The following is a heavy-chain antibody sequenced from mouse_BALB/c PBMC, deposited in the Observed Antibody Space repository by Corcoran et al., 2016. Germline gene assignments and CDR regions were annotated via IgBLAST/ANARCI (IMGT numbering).Heavy chain of an antibody. J-gene: IGHJ2*01. CDR3: ARGGFLD. V-gene: IGHV1S56*01. CDR2: IYPVDGST. CDR1: GYTFTSYD. Sequence: QVQLQQSGPELVKPGAFVKISCKASGYTFTSYDIKWVKQRPGQGLEWIGWIYPVDGSTKYNEKFKGKATLTEDKSSSTAYMQLSSLTSENSAVYFCARGGFLDWGQGTTLTVSS.